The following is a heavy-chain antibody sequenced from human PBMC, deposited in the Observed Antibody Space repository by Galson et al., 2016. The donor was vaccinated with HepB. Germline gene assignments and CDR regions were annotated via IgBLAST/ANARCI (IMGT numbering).Heavy chain of an antibody. Sequence: SVKVSCKVSGFPVTDLSIHWVRQAPGKGLEWMGGFELEDGETVPAQKFQGRVTMTEDTSTDTAYMELSRLTSGDTAVYYCVTEGGNWGQGVLVTVSS. CDR2: FELEDGET. D-gene: IGHD3-16*01. V-gene: IGHV1-24*01. CDR3: VTEGGN. J-gene: IGHJ4*02. CDR1: GFPVTDLS.